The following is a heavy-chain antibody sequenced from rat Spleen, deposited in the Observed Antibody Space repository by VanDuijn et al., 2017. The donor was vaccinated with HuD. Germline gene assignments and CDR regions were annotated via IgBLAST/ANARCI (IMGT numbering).Heavy chain of an antibody. D-gene: IGHD2-7*01. J-gene: IGHJ3*01. CDR1: GFTFSDYY. V-gene: IGHV5-29*01. Sequence: EVQLVESDGGLVQPGRSLKLSCAASGFTFSDYYMAWVRQAPTKGLEWSATISFDGLSTYFRDSVQGRFTISRDNAESTLYLQMDSLRSEDTATYYCTAHGARISRFAYWGQGTLVTVSS. CDR3: TAHGARISRFAY. CDR2: ISFDGLST.